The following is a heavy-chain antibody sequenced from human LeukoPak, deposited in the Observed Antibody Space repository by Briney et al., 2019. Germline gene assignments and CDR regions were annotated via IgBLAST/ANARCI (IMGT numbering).Heavy chain of an antibody. J-gene: IGHJ6*02. CDR3: ARAMVRGVHRIRYGMDV. CDR1: GYTFTSYG. Sequence: GASVKVSCKASGYTFTSYGISWVRQAPGQGLEWMGWISAYNGNTNYAQKLQGRVTMTTDTSTSTAYMELRSLRSDDTAVYYCARAMVRGVHRIRYGMDVWGQGTTVTVSS. D-gene: IGHD3-10*01. CDR2: ISAYNGNT. V-gene: IGHV1-18*01.